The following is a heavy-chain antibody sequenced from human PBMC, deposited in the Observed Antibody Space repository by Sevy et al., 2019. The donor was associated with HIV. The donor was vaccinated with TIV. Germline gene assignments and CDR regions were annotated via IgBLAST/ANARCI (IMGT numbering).Heavy chain of an antibody. D-gene: IGHD3-10*01. Sequence: GGSLRLSCTASGFTFSSYVISWVRQAPGKGLEWVSTISASGGSTYYADSVKGRFTISRDNSKKNVYLDMNSLRAEDTAVYYCARPYGSGSWEAFDIWGQGTMVTVSS. J-gene: IGHJ3*02. CDR3: ARPYGSGSWEAFDI. CDR2: ISASGGST. CDR1: GFTFSSYV. V-gene: IGHV3-23*01.